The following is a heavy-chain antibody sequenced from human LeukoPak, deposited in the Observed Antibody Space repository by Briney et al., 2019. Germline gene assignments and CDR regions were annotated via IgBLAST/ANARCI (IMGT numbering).Heavy chain of an antibody. CDR1: GFTFSSYS. J-gene: IGHJ6*03. D-gene: IGHD3-3*01. CDR2: ISSSSSTI. CDR3: ARLEWFLYYMDV. V-gene: IGHV3-48*01. Sequence: PGGSLRLSCAASGFTFSSYSMNWVRQAPGKGLEWVSYISSSSSTIYYADSVKGRFTISRDNAKNSLYLQMNSLRAEDTAVYYCARLEWFLYYMDVWGKGTTVTVSS.